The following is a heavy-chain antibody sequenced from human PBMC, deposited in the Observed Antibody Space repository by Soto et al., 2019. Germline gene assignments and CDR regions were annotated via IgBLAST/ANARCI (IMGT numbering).Heavy chain of an antibody. Sequence: PSETLSLTCAVYGGSFSGYYWSWIRQPPGKGLEWIGEINHSGSTNYNPSLKSRVTISVDTSKNQFSLKLSSVTAADTAVYYCAAVVAVAARGGWFDPWGQGTLDT. D-gene: IGHD2-15*01. J-gene: IGHJ5*02. CDR3: AAVVAVAARGGWFDP. CDR1: GGSFSGYY. CDR2: INHSGST. V-gene: IGHV4-34*01.